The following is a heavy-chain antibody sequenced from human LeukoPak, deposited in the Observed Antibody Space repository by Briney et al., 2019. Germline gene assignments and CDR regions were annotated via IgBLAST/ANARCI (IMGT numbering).Heavy chain of an antibody. J-gene: IGHJ4*02. D-gene: IGHD6-13*01. CDR3: AKAGVSSSWYYFDY. Sequence: GGSLRLSCAASGFTFGSYGMSWVRQAPGKGLEWVAGISGRGANTFYTDSVKGRFTISRDNSKNTLYLQMNSLRAEDTAVYYCAKAGVSSSWYYFDYWGQGTLVTVSS. V-gene: IGHV3-23*01. CDR2: ISGRGANT. CDR1: GFTFGSYG.